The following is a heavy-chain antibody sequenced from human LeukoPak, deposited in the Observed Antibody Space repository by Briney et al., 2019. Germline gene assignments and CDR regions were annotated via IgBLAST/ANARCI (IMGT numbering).Heavy chain of an antibody. CDR3: ARRGYCSSTSCPLDY. D-gene: IGHD2-2*01. CDR1: GYTFSSYY. V-gene: IGHV1-46*01. CDR2: INPSGGST. J-gene: IGHJ4*02. Sequence: ASVTVSCTASGYTFSSYYMHWVRQAPGQGLEWMGIINPSGGSTSYAQKFQGRVTMTRDTSTSTVYMELSSLRSEDTAVYYCARRGYCSSTSCPLDYWGQGTLVTVSS.